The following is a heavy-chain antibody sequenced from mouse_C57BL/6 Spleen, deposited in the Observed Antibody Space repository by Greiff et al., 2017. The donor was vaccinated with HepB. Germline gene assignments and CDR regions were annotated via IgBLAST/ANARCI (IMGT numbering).Heavy chain of an antibody. CDR1: GFTFSSYA. D-gene: IGHD1-1*01. CDR2: ISDGGSYT. CDR3: AREATVVVTGTFDY. Sequence: EVKVVESGGGLVKPGGSLKLSCAASGFTFSSYAMSWVRQTPEKRLEWVATISDGGSYTYYPDNVKGRITISRDNAKNNLYLQMSHLKSEDTAMYYCAREATVVVTGTFDYWGQGTTLTVSS. J-gene: IGHJ2*01. V-gene: IGHV5-4*01.